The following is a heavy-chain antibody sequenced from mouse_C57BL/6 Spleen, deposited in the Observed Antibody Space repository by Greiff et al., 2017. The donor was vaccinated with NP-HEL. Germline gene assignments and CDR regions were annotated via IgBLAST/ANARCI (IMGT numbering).Heavy chain of an antibody. Sequence: EVKLMESGGGLVKPGGSLKLSCAASGFTFSDYGMHWVRQAPEKGLEWVAYISSGSSTIYYADTVKGRFTISRDNAKYTLFLQMTSLRSEDTAMYYWAREKAPPFDYWGQGTTLTVSS. D-gene: IGHD3-2*01. CDR3: AREKAPPFDY. CDR2: ISSGSSTI. V-gene: IGHV5-17*01. J-gene: IGHJ2*01. CDR1: GFTFSDYG.